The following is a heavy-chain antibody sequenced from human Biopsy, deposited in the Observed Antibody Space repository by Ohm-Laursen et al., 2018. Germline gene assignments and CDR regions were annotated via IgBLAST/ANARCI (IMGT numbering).Heavy chain of an antibody. CDR1: GFTFSNYA. V-gene: IGHV3-23*01. Sequence: SLRLSCAAFGFTFSNYAMTWVRQAPGKGLDWVSGVGGSGDSTYYADSVKGRFTISRDNAKQSVHLQMNSLRAEDTAVYYCVTEVGGVSSWYNNWGQGTLVTVSS. CDR3: VTEVGGVSSWYNN. J-gene: IGHJ4*02. CDR2: VGGSGDST. D-gene: IGHD6-13*01.